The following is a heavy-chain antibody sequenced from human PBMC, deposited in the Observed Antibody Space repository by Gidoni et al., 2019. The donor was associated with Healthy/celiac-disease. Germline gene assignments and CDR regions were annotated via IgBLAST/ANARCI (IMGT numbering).Heavy chain of an antibody. CDR3: ARHSAGGGYSSSWYPHAFDI. V-gene: IGHV4-39*01. Sequence: QLQLQESGPGLVKPSETLSLTCTVSGGSISSSSYYWGWIRQPPGKGLEWIGSIYYSGSTYYNPSLKSRVTISVDTSKNQFSLKLSSVTAADTAVYYCARHSAGGGYSSSWYPHAFDIWGQGTMVTVSS. D-gene: IGHD6-13*01. J-gene: IGHJ3*02. CDR2: IYYSGST. CDR1: GGSISSSSYY.